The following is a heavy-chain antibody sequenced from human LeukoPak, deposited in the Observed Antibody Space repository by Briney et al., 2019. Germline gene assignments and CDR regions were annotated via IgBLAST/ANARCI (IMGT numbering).Heavy chain of an antibody. J-gene: IGHJ6*02. D-gene: IGHD3-10*01. CDR1: GYSFTSYW. CDR3: ARLTMVRGLHNYYDYGMDV. V-gene: IGHV5-51*01. CDR2: FYPGDSDT. Sequence: GESLKISCRGSGYSFTSYWIGWVRQIPGKGLEWMGIFYPGDSDTRYGPSFQGQVTISADKSISTAYLQWSSLKASDTAMYYCARLTMVRGLHNYYDYGMDVWGQGTTVTVSS.